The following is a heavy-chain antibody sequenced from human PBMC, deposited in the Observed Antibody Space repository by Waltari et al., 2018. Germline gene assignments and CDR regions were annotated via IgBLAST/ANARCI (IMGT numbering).Heavy chain of an antibody. CDR1: GGSFSGYY. D-gene: IGHD6-13*01. CDR3: ARGRYSSSWWGY. J-gene: IGHJ4*02. Sequence: QVQLQQWGAGLLKPSETLSLTCAVYGGSFSGYYWCWFRQPPGKGLEWIGEINHSGSTNYNPSLKSRVTISVDTSKNQFSLKLSSVTAADTAVYYCARGRYSSSWWGYWGQGTLVTVSS. V-gene: IGHV4-34*01. CDR2: INHSGST.